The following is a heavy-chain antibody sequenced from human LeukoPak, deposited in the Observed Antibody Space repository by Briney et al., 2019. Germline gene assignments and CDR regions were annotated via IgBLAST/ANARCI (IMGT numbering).Heavy chain of an antibody. Sequence: PSETLSLTCTVSGDSMSSFYWSWVRQPPGKGLEWIGYIYYSGSTNYNPSLKSRVTISLDTSKNQFSLRLSSVNAADTAVYYCARGVIAAAGRTFDYWGQGTLVTVSS. D-gene: IGHD6-13*01. CDR3: ARGVIAAAGRTFDY. V-gene: IGHV4-59*01. CDR2: IYYSGST. CDR1: GDSMSSFY. J-gene: IGHJ4*02.